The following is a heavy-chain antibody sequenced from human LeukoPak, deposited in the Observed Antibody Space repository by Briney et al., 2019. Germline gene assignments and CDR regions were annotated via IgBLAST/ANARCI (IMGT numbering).Heavy chain of an antibody. CDR2: IYHSGST. CDR1: GGSISSRSDY. D-gene: IGHD1-7*01. Sequence: SETLSLTCTVSGGSISSRSDYWGWIRQPPGKGLEWIGSIYHSGSTNYNPSLKSRVTISVDTSKNQFSLKLSSVTAADTAVYYCARHADNWNYDYWGQGTLVTVSS. CDR3: ARHADNWNYDY. V-gene: IGHV4-39*01. J-gene: IGHJ4*02.